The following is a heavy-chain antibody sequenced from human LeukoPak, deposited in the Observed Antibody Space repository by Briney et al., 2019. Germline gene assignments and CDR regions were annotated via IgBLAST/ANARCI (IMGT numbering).Heavy chain of an antibody. CDR1: GGSISSSSYY. V-gene: IGHV4-39*07. D-gene: IGHD3-22*01. J-gene: IGHJ3*02. Sequence: PSETLSLTCTVSGGSISSSSYYWGWIRQPPGKGLEWIGSIYHSGSTYYNPSLKSRVTISVDTSKNQFSLKLSSVTAADTAIYYCARVHVNSGYYFGDAFDIWGQGTMVTVSS. CDR2: IYHSGST. CDR3: ARVHVNSGYYFGDAFDI.